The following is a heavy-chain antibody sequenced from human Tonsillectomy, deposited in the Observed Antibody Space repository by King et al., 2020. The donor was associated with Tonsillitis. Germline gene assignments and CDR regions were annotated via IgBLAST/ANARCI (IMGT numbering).Heavy chain of an antibody. Sequence: TLKESGPTLVKPTQTLTLTCTFSGFSLSTSGVGVGWIRQPPGKALEWLALIYWNDDKRYSPSLKSRLTITKDTSKNQVVLTMTNMDPVDTATYYCAQRAPYYYDSSGYSLFDYWGQGTLVTVSS. J-gene: IGHJ4*02. D-gene: IGHD3-22*01. CDR1: GFSLSTSGVG. CDR2: IYWNDDK. CDR3: AQRAPYYYDSSGYSLFDY. V-gene: IGHV2-5*01.